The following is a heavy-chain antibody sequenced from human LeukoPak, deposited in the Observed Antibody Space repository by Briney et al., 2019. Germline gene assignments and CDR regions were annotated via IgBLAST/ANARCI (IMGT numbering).Heavy chain of an antibody. CDR3: AKDRTAAPYDAFDI. CDR1: GFTFSSYW. Sequence: GGSLRLSCAASGFTFSSYWMHWVRQAPGKGLEWVSGISWNSGSIGYADSVKGRFTISRDNAKNSLYLQMNSLRAEDMALYYCAKDRTAAPYDAFDIWGQGTMVTVSS. J-gene: IGHJ3*02. CDR2: ISWNSGSI. V-gene: IGHV3-9*03. D-gene: IGHD2-2*01.